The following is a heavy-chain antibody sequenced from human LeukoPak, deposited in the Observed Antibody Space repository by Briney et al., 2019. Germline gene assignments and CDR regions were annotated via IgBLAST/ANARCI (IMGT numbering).Heavy chain of an antibody. V-gene: IGHV5-51*01. D-gene: IGHD6-6*01. CDR1: GYSFTSYW. CDR2: IYPGDSYT. J-gene: IGHJ6*02. Sequence: GESLKISCKGSGYSFTSYWIGWVRQMPGKGLEWMGIIYPGDSYTNYSPSFQGHVTISADKSISTAYLQWSSLKASDTAMYYCASTPQYSSLSEHNYYYGMDVWGQGTTVTVSS. CDR3: ASTPQYSSLSEHNYYYGMDV.